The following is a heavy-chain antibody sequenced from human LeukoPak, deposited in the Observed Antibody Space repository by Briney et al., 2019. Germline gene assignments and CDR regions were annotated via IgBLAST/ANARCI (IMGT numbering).Heavy chain of an antibody. CDR3: ARQERGTTYDY. Sequence: PSETLSLTCTVSGGSISTYYWSWIRQPPGKGLEWIGYIYYSGSTNYNPSLKSRATTSVDTSKNQFSLKLSSVTAADTAVYYCARQERGTTYDYWGQGTLVTVSS. V-gene: IGHV4-59*01. CDR2: IYYSGST. J-gene: IGHJ4*02. CDR1: GGSISTYY. D-gene: IGHD1-7*01.